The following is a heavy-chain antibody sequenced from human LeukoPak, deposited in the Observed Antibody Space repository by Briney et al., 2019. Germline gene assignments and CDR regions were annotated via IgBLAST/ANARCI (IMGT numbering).Heavy chain of an antibody. CDR2: IFHSGST. CDR1: DGSISSYY. D-gene: IGHD1-26*01. Sequence: PSETLSLTCTVSDGSISSYYWSWIRQPPGKGLEWIGEIFHSGSTNYNPSLKSRVTISVDKTKNQFSLKLNSVTAADTAVYYCARGGNKWELDNWFDPWGQGTLVTVSS. CDR3: ARGGNKWELDNWFDP. V-gene: IGHV4-59*12. J-gene: IGHJ5*02.